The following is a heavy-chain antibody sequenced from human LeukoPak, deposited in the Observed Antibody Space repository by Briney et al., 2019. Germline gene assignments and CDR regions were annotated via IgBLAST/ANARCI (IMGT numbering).Heavy chain of an antibody. CDR3: ARFPGIPAAGTYYYYFMDV. J-gene: IGHJ6*03. D-gene: IGHD6-13*01. CDR1: GITFSSYA. CDR2: ISGSGGNT. Sequence: GGSLRLSCAASGITFSSYAMSWVRQAPGKGLEWVSCISGSGGNTYYADSVGGRFTTSRDTSKDTLYMHMNSLRVEDTAVYYCARFPGIPAAGTYYYYFMDVWGKGTTVTVSS. V-gene: IGHV3-23*01.